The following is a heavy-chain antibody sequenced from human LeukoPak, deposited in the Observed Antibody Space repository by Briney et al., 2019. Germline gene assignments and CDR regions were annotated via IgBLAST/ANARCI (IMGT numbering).Heavy chain of an antibody. V-gene: IGHV4-59*08. CDR2: IFHSGST. CDR3: ASSIGVAGSGKYSFDY. CDR1: GGPISSYY. Sequence: SETLSLTCTVSGGPISSYYWSWIRQPPGKGLEWIGYIFHSGSTNYNPSLESRVTISVDTSQNQFSLKLTSVTAADTAVYYCASSIGVAGSGKYSFDYWGQGTLVTVSS. D-gene: IGHD6-19*01. J-gene: IGHJ4*02.